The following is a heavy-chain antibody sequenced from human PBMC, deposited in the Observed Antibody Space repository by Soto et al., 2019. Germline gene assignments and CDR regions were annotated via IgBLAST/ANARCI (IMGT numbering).Heavy chain of an antibody. V-gene: IGHV3-21*01. CDR1: GFTFSSYS. J-gene: IGHJ4*02. CDR3: ATDSSRGFSYLLSMVDY. Sequence: GGSLRLSCAASGFTFSSYSMNWVRQAPGKGLEWVSSISGSSSYIYYADSVKGRFTISRDNAKNSLYLQMNSLRAEDTAVYYCATDSSRGFSYLLSMVDYWGQGTLVTVSS. D-gene: IGHD3-3*01. CDR2: ISGSSSYI.